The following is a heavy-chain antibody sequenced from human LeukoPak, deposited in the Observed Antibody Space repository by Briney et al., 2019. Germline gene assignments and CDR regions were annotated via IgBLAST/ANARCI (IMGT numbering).Heavy chain of an antibody. D-gene: IGHD3-16*01. CDR3: VKDEWGTGSYMYPDY. Sequence: PGGSLRLSCAASGFTFSSYWMHWVRQAPGKGLVWVSRINSDGSSTSYADSVKGRFTISRDNAKNTLYLQMNSLRAEDTAVYYCVKDEWGTGSYMYPDYWGQGTLVTVSS. CDR1: GFTFSSYW. V-gene: IGHV3-74*01. CDR2: INSDGSST. J-gene: IGHJ4*02.